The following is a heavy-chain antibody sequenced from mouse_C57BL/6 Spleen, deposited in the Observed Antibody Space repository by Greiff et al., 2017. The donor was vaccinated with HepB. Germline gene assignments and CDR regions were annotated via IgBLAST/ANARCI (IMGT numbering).Heavy chain of an antibody. CDR2: IWSGGST. J-gene: IGHJ1*03. Sequence: VKLMESGPGLVQPSQSLSITCTVSGFSLTSYGVHWVRQSPGKGLEWLGVIWSGGSTDYNAAFISRLSISKDNSKSQVFFKMNSLQADDTAIYYCARIYYGSSWYFDVWGTGTTVTVSS. D-gene: IGHD1-1*01. CDR3: ARIYYGSSWYFDV. CDR1: GFSLTSYG. V-gene: IGHV2-2*01.